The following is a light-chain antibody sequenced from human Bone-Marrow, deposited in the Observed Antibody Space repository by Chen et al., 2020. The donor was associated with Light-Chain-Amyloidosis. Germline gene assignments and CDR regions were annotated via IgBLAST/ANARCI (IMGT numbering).Light chain of an antibody. V-gene: IGKV4-1*01. Sequence: DIVITQSPVSLAVSLGESATINCKSSQSVYGSDNRNYLAWYKQKPGQPLKVLFYWASTRETGVPDRFSCSGSGTDFTLTISSLQDEDVAVYYCQQYFSLPITFGKGTRLEIK. J-gene: IGKJ5*01. CDR1: QSVYGSDNRNY. CDR3: QQYFSLPIT. CDR2: WAS.